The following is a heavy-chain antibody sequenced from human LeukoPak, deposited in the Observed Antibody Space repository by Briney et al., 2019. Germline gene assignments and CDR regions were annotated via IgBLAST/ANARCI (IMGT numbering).Heavy chain of an antibody. D-gene: IGHD1-26*01. Sequence: GGSLRLPCAASGFTFSSYSMNWVRQAPGKGLEWVSFISSSSSTIYYADSVKGRFTISRDNAKNSLYLQMNSLRAEDTAVYYCARDRGGSYSAIDYWGQGTLVTVSS. J-gene: IGHJ4*02. CDR1: GFTFSSYS. V-gene: IGHV3-48*04. CDR3: ARDRGGSYSAIDY. CDR2: ISSSSSTI.